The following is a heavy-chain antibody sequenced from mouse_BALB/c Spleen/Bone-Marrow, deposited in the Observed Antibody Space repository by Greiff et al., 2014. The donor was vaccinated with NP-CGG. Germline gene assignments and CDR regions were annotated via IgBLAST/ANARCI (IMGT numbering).Heavy chain of an antibody. D-gene: IGHD4-1*01. CDR2: ISSVGSYT. Sequence: EVQGVESGGDLVKPGGSLKLSCAASGFTFSNYGMSWVRQTPDKRLEWVATISSVGSYTYYPDSVKGRFTISRDNAKNTLFLQMSSLKSEDTAMYYCARRGTGTGSYYFDCWGQGTTLTVSS. CDR1: GFTFSNYG. J-gene: IGHJ2*01. V-gene: IGHV5-6*01. CDR3: ARRGTGTGSYYFDC.